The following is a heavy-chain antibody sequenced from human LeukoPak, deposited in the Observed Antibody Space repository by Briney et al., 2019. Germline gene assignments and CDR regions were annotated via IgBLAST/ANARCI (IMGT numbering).Heavy chain of an antibody. D-gene: IGHD4-17*01. CDR1: GFTFSSYG. Sequence: GGSLRLSCAASGFTFSSYGMHWVRQAPGKGLEWVALIRYDGSNKYYADSVKGRFTISRDNSKNTLYLQMNSLRAEDTAVYYCAKGDYESPNWFDPWGQGTLVTVSS. J-gene: IGHJ5*02. V-gene: IGHV3-30*02. CDR2: IRYDGSNK. CDR3: AKGDYESPNWFDP.